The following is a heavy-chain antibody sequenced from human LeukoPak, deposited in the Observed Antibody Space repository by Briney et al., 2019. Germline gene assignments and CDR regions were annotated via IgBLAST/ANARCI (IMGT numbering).Heavy chain of an antibody. CDR3: VKDSPYYYDSSDY. D-gene: IGHD3-22*01. CDR2: ISGSGGST. J-gene: IGHJ4*02. CDR1: GFTFSSYA. Sequence: GGSLRLSCAASGFTFSSYAMSWVRQAPGKGLEWVSGISGSGGSTYYADSVKGRFTISRDNSKNTLYLHMNSLRAEDTAVYYCVKDSPYYYDSSDYRGQGTLVTVSS. V-gene: IGHV3-23*01.